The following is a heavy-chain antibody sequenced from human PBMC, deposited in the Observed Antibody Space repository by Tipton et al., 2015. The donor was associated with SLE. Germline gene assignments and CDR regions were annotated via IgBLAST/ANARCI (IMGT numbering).Heavy chain of an antibody. CDR2: IYYSGST. CDR1: GGSISSSISY. Sequence: TLSLTCTVSGGSISSSISYWGWIRQPPGKGLEWIGYIYYSGSTNYNPSLKSRVTISVDTSKNQFSLKLSSVTAADTAVYYCARGMAAVAGPDSWGQGTLVTVSS. CDR3: ARGMAAVAGPDS. D-gene: IGHD6-19*01. V-gene: IGHV4-61*05. J-gene: IGHJ4*02.